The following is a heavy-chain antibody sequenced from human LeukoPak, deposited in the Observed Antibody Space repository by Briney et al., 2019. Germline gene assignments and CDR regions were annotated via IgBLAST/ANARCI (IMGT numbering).Heavy chain of an antibody. J-gene: IGHJ4*02. V-gene: IGHV4-30-4*01. CDR1: GGSISSGDYY. CDR2: IYYSGST. D-gene: IGHD3-22*01. Sequence: SETLSLTCTVSGGSISSGDYYWSWIRQPPGKGLEWIGYIYYSGSTYYNPSLKSRVTISVDKSKNQFSLKLSSVTAADTAVYYCARRDYYDSTGYYDFWGQGTLVTVSS. CDR3: ARRDYYDSTGYYDF.